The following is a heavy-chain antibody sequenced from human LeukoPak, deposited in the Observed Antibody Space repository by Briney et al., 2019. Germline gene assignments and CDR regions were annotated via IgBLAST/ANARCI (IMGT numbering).Heavy chain of an antibody. J-gene: IGHJ4*02. CDR2: INHSGST. CDR1: GGSFSGYY. Sequence: SETLSLTCAVYGGSFSGYYWSWIRQPPGKGLEWIGEINHSGSTNYNPSLKSRVTISVDTSKNQFSLKLSSVTAADTAVYYCARVFDQDTYYYDSSGYATDDYWGQGTLVTASS. V-gene: IGHV4-34*01. CDR3: ARVFDQDTYYYDSSGYATDDY. D-gene: IGHD3-22*01.